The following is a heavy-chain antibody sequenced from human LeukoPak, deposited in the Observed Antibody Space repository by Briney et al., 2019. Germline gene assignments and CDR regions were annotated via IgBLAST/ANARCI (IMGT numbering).Heavy chain of an antibody. J-gene: IGHJ4*02. CDR1: GFTVSTNH. V-gene: IGHV3-66*02. CDR2: LYSGGIT. Sequence: TGGSLRLSCAASGFTVSTNHMSWVRQAPGKGLEWVSVLYSGGITYDGDSVKGRFTISRDNSKNTLYLQMDSLGTEDTAVYYCARTASGNHFEYWGQGTLVTVS. D-gene: IGHD3-10*01. CDR3: ARTASGNHFEY.